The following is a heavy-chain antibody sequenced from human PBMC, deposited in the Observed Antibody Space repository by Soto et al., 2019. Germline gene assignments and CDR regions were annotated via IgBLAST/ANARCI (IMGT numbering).Heavy chain of an antibody. Sequence: PSETLSLTCAVYGGSFSGYYWSWIRQPPGKGLDWIGEINHSGSTNYNPSLKSRVTISVDTSKNQFSLKLSSVTAADTAVYYCARAGYQEYCSSTSCYGVFDYWGQGTLVTVSS. CDR3: ARAGYQEYCSSTSCYGVFDY. V-gene: IGHV4-34*01. J-gene: IGHJ4*02. D-gene: IGHD2-2*01. CDR2: INHSGST. CDR1: GGSFSGYY.